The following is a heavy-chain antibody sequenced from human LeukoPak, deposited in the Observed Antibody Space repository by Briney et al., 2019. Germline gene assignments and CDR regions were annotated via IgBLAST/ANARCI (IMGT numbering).Heavy chain of an antibody. D-gene: IGHD4-17*01. CDR3: ARDPYYGDYVV. V-gene: IGHV3-48*03. J-gene: IGHJ4*02. Sequence: HTGGSLRLSCAASGFTFTSYEMNWVRQAPGKGLEWVSYISSSGSTIYCADSVKGRFTISRDNAKNSLYLQMNSLRAEDTAVYYCARDPYYGDYVVWGQGTLVTVSS. CDR1: GFTFTSYE. CDR2: ISSSGSTI.